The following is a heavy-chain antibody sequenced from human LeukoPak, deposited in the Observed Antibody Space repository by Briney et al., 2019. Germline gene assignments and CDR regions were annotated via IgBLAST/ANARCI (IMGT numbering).Heavy chain of an antibody. CDR3: ARARYETRIWPKSRYDYYHYMDV. Sequence: ASVKVSCKASGYTFTSYGISWVRQAPGQRLEWMGWINAGNGNTKYSQEFQDRVTITRDTSASTAYTELSSLRSEDMAVYYCARARYETRIWPKSRYDYYHYMDVWGKGTTVTVSS. CDR2: INAGNGNT. J-gene: IGHJ6*03. CDR1: GYTFTSYG. V-gene: IGHV1-3*03. D-gene: IGHD3-3*01.